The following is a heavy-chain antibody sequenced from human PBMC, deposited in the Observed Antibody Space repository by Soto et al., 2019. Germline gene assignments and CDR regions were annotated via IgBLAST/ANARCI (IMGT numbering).Heavy chain of an antibody. CDR3: ARDLGGPDY. V-gene: IGHV3-74*01. CDR1: GFTLNNYW. D-gene: IGHD3-16*01. Sequence: PGGSLRLSCAACGFTLNNYWMHWVREAPGKGLVWVSRINNDGSSTAYADPVKGRFTISRDNAKNTLYLQMNSLRAEDTAIYYCARDLGGPDYWGQGTLVTVSS. J-gene: IGHJ4*02. CDR2: INNDGSST.